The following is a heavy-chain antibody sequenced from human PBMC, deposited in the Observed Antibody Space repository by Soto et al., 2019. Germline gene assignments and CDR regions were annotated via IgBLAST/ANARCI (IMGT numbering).Heavy chain of an antibody. J-gene: IGHJ3*02. V-gene: IGHV1-2*04. CDR1: GYALTGYY. D-gene: IGHD1-26*01. Sequence: ASVKVSCKASGYALTGYYMHWVRQAPGQGLEWMGWINPNSGGTNYAQKFQGWVTMTRDTSIGTAYMELSRLRSDDTAVYYCARKGLVEAKNHDAFDIWGQGTMVTVS. CDR2: INPNSGGT. CDR3: ARKGLVEAKNHDAFDI.